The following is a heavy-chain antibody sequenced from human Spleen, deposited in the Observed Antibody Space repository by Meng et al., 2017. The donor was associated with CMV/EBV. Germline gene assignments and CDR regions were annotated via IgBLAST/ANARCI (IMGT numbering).Heavy chain of an antibody. CDR1: GFTFSSYW. CDR2: IQEHGDET. D-gene: IGHD6-19*01. J-gene: IGHJ4*02. V-gene: IGHV3-7*01. CDR3: ARTYRSPQS. Sequence: RLSCRVSGFTFSSYWMTWVRQVPGKGLEWVANIQEHGDETNYVDSVKGRFTISRDNAKNSLYLQMNSLRAEDTAVYYCARTYRSPQSWGQGTLVTVSS.